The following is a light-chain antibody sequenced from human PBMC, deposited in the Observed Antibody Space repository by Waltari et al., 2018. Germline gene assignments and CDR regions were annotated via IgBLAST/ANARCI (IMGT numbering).Light chain of an antibody. Sequence: QSALTQPASVSGSPGQSITISCTGTSSDVGSYNLVSWYQQHPGKAPKLIIYEGSKRPSGVSNRFSGSKSGNTASLTMSGLQAEDEADYYCCSYAGSSTVVFGGGTKLTVL. V-gene: IGLV2-23*01. CDR2: EGS. J-gene: IGLJ2*01. CDR1: SSDVGSYNL. CDR3: CSYAGSSTVV.